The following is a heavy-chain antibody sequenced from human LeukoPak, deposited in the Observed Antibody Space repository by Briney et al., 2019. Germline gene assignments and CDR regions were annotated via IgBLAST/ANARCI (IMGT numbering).Heavy chain of an antibody. J-gene: IGHJ4*02. CDR3: ARGGYVSSPGLN. CDR1: GFTFSTYW. Sequence: GGSLRLSCAASGFTFSTYWMHWVRQAPGKGLEWVANIKQDGSEMYYVDSVKGRFTISRDNAKNSLYLQINSLRAEDTAVYYCARGGYVSSPGLNWGQGTLVTVSS. V-gene: IGHV3-7*04. CDR2: IKQDGSEM. D-gene: IGHD3-16*01.